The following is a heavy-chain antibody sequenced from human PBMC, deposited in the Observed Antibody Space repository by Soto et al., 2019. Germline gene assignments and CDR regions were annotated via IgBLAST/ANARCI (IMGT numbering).Heavy chain of an antibody. Sequence: GGSLRLSCAASGFTFSDYYMSWIRQAPGKGLEWVSYISSSGSTLYDADSVKGRFTISRENAKHSLYLQMNRLRAEDTAVYYCARVLSGGYYGSGSYYYYDGMDVWGQGTTVTVS. J-gene: IGHJ6*02. CDR2: ISSSGSTL. CDR1: GFTFSDYY. D-gene: IGHD3-10*01. CDR3: ARVLSGGYYGSGSYYYYDGMDV. V-gene: IGHV3-11*01.